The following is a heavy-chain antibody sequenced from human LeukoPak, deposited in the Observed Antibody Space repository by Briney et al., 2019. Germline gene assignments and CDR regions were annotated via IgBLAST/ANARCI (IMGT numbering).Heavy chain of an antibody. V-gene: IGHV3-30*04. CDR1: GFTFSSYA. Sequence: GGSLRLSCAASGFTFSSYAMHWVRQAPGKGLEWVAVISYDGSNKYYADSVKGRFTISRDNSKNTLYLQMNSLRAEDTAVYYCARDGGYSSSWYPNYWGQGTLVTVSS. CDR3: ARDGGYSSSWYPNY. D-gene: IGHD6-13*01. CDR2: ISYDGSNK. J-gene: IGHJ4*02.